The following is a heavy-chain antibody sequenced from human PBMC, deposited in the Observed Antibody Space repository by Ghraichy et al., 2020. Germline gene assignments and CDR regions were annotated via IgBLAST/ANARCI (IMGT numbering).Heavy chain of an antibody. V-gene: IGHV1-69*04. J-gene: IGHJ4*02. Sequence: SVKVSCKASGGTFSSYAISWVRQAPGQGLEWMGRIIPILGIANYAQKFQGRVTITADKSTSTAYMELSSLRSEDTAVYYCARDRYDSSGYYPDWGQGTLATASS. D-gene: IGHD3-22*01. CDR2: IIPILGIA. CDR3: ARDRYDSSGYYPD. CDR1: GGTFSSYA.